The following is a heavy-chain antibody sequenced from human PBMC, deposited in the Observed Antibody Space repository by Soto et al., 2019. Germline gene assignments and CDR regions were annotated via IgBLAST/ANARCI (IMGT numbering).Heavy chain of an antibody. CDR1: GFTFSTYW. CDR2: ISSDGTIT. J-gene: IGHJ5*02. Sequence: GGSLRLSCVASGFTFSTYWMHWVRQAPGKGLVWVSRISSDGTITNYADSVEGRFTISRDNARNTLYLQVNSLRAEDTAVYYCARDHWAQVDLWCQAILVTVS. CDR3: ARDHWAQVDL. D-gene: IGHD7-27*01. V-gene: IGHV3-74*01.